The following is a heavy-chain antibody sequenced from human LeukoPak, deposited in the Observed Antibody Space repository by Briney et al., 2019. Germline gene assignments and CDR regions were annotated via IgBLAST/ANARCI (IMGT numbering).Heavy chain of an antibody. Sequence: SETLSLTCTVSGGSISRFYWSWVRQSAVKGLEWIGRVDTSGSTHYNPSLGGRVTMSLDTSKNQFSLNLRSVTVADTAVYYCARGLGGASYYMDVWGKGTTVTVSS. CDR3: ARGLGGASYYMDV. V-gene: IGHV4-4*07. CDR1: GGSISRFY. D-gene: IGHD3-16*01. CDR2: VDTSGST. J-gene: IGHJ6*03.